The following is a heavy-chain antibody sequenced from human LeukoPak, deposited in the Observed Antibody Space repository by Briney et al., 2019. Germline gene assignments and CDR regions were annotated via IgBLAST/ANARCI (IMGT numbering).Heavy chain of an antibody. CDR3: AREGYCSSTSCHHTFDY. Sequence: GSSVKVSCKASGGTFSSYAISWVRQAPGQGLEWMGGIIPIFGTANYAQKFQGRVTITADESTSTAYMELSSLRSEDTAVYYCAREGYCSSTSCHHTFDYWGQGTLVTVSS. CDR2: IIPIFGTA. CDR1: GGTFSSYA. J-gene: IGHJ4*02. V-gene: IGHV1-69*01. D-gene: IGHD2-2*01.